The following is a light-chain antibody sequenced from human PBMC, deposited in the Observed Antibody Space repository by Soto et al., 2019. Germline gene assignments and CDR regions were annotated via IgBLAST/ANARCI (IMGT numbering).Light chain of an antibody. CDR3: QQYYSTPWK. CDR1: QSVLYSSNNKNY. Sequence: DIVMTQSPDSLAVSLGERATINCKSSQSVLYSSNNKNYLAWYQQKPGQPPKLLIYWASTRESGVPDRFSGSGSGTDFTLTISSLQAADVAVYYCQQYYSTPWKFGQGTRWIS. J-gene: IGKJ1*01. V-gene: IGKV4-1*01. CDR2: WAS.